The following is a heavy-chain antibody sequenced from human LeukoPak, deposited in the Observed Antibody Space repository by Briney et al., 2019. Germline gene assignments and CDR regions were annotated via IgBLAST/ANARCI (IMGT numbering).Heavy chain of an antibody. CDR2: IYPGDSDT. CDR1: GYSFTSYC. CDR3: ARLKREYYDILTGYYVGPYYYYYMDV. D-gene: IGHD3-9*01. V-gene: IGHV5-51*01. Sequence: GESLKISCKGSGYSFTSYCIGWVRQMPGKGLEWMGIIYPGDSDTRYSPSFQGQVTISADKSISTAYLQWSSLKASDTAMYYCARLKREYYDILTGYYVGPYYYYYMDVWGKGTTVTISS. J-gene: IGHJ6*03.